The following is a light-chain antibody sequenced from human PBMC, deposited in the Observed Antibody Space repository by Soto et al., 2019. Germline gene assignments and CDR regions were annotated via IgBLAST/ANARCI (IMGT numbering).Light chain of an antibody. CDR3: AAWDDSLNGHVV. J-gene: IGLJ2*01. CDR1: SSNIGSNT. Sequence: QSVLTQPRSASGTPGQRVTISCSGSSSNIGSNTVNWYQQFPGTAPKLLMYSNNQRPSGVPDRFSGSKSGTSASLAISGLQSEDEADYYCAAWDDSLNGHVVFGGGTKVTVL. CDR2: SNN. V-gene: IGLV1-44*01.